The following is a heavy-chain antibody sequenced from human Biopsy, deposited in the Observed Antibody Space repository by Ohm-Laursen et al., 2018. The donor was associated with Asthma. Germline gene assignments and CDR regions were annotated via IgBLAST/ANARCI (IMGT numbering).Heavy chain of an antibody. D-gene: IGHD3-16*02. CDR1: GFSLSDYY. CDR2: ISWSSSYT. CDR3: ARGGSRDPWGTYRYPWDY. Sequence: GSLRLSCTATGFSLSDYYMSWIRQAPGKGLEWVSYISWSSSYTNYADSVKGRFTISRDNAKNSLFLQMNSLRAEDTAVYYCARGGSRDPWGTYRYPWDYWGQGTLVIVSS. V-gene: IGHV3-11*06. J-gene: IGHJ4*02.